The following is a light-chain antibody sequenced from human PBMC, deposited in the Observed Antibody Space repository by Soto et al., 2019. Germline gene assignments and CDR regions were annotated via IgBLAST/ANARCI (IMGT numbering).Light chain of an antibody. CDR1: QSISSY. J-gene: IGKJ1*01. V-gene: IGKV1-27*01. CDR3: QKYNSEWT. CDR2: AAS. Sequence: DIQMTQSPSSLSASVGDRVTITCRASQSISSYLNWYQQKPGKAPKLLIYAASTLQSGVPSRFSGSGSGTDFTLTISSLQPEDVATYYCQKYNSEWTFGQGTKVDIK.